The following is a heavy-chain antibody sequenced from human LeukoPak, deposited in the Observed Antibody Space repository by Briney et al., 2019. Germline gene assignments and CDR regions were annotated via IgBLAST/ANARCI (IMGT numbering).Heavy chain of an antibody. CDR2: ISSSSSYI. V-gene: IGHV3-21*01. J-gene: IGHJ4*02. Sequence: GGSLRLSCAAPGFTFSSYWMNWVRQAPGKGLEWVSSISSSSSYIYYADSVKGRFTISRDNAKNSLYLQMNSLRAEDTAVYYCAREPIGQQPVYFDYWGQGTLVTVSS. D-gene: IGHD6-13*01. CDR1: GFTFSSYW. CDR3: AREPIGQQPVYFDY.